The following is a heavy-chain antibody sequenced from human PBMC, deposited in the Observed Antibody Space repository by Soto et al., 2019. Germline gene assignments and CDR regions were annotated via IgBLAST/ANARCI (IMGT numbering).Heavy chain of an antibody. CDR1: GFTFSSYA. D-gene: IGHD4-17*01. Sequence: GGSLRLSCAASGFTFSSYAMSWVRQAPGKGLEWVSAISGSGGSTYYADSVKGRFTISRDNSKNTLYLQMNSLRAEDTAVYYCAKDNRYYGDTPAPPYDYWGQGTLVTVSS. V-gene: IGHV3-23*01. J-gene: IGHJ4*02. CDR3: AKDNRYYGDTPAPPYDY. CDR2: ISGSGGST.